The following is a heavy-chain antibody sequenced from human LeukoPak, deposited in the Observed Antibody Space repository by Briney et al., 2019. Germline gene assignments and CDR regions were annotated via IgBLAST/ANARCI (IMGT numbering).Heavy chain of an antibody. J-gene: IGHJ3*02. D-gene: IGHD6-13*01. CDR1: GFTFDDYA. CDR3: AKDSGSSSWYSSAFDI. Sequence: GGSLRLSCAASGFTFDDYAMHWVRQAPGKGLEWVSLISWDGGSTYYADSVKGRFTISRDNSKNSLYLQMNSLRAEDTALYYCAKDSGSSSWYSSAFDIWGQGTMVTASS. V-gene: IGHV3-43D*03. CDR2: ISWDGGST.